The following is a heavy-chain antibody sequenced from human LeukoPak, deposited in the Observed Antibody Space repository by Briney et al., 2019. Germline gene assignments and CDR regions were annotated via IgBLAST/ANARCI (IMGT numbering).Heavy chain of an antibody. J-gene: IGHJ6*02. V-gene: IGHV1-69*13. CDR1: GGTFSSYA. CDR3: ARFWDIVVVPTRRDYYGMDV. CDR2: IIPIFGTA. D-gene: IGHD2-2*01. Sequence: GASVKVSCKASGGTFSSYAISWVRQAPGQGLEWMGGIIPIFGTANYARKFQGRVTITADESTSTAYMELSSLRSEDTAVYYCARFWDIVVVPTRRDYYGMDVWGQGTTVTVSS.